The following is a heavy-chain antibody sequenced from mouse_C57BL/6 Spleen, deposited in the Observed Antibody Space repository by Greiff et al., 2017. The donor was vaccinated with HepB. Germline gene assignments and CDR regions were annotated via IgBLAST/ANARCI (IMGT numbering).Heavy chain of an antibody. J-gene: IGHJ2*01. D-gene: IGHD1-1*01. V-gene: IGHV5-4*01. CDR2: ISDGGSYT. Sequence: EVQLVESGGGLVKPGGSLKLSCAASGFTFSSYAMSWVRQTPEKRLEWVATISDGGSYTYYPDNVKGRFTISRDNAKNNLYLQMSHLKSEDTAMYYCARDRDDGSRDFDYWGQGTTLTVSS. CDR3: ARDRDDGSRDFDY. CDR1: GFTFSSYA.